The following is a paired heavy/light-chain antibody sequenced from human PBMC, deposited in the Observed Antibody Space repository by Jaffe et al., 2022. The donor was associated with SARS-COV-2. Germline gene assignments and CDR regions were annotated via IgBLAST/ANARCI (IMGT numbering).Heavy chain of an antibody. D-gene: IGHD6-6*01. CDR3: ARGSFEYSSSLAHYGMDV. Sequence: EVQLVESGGGLVQPGGSLRLSCAASGFTFSSYWMHWVRQAPGKGLVWVSRINSDGSSTSYADSVKGRFTISRDNAKNTLYLQMNSLRAEDTAVYYCARGSFEYSSSLAHYGMDVWGQGTTVTVSS. CDR2: INSDGSST. CDR1: GFTFSSYW. V-gene: IGHV3-74*01. J-gene: IGHJ6*02.
Light chain of an antibody. V-gene: IGKV2-28*01. CDR3: MQALQTLYT. J-gene: IGKJ2*01. CDR2: LGS. CDR1: QSLLHSNGYNY. Sequence: DIVMTQSPLSLPVTPGEPASISCRSSQSLLHSNGYNYLDWYLQKPGQSPQLLIYLGSNRASGVPDRFSGSGSGTDFTLKISRVEAEDVGVYYCMQALQTLYTFGQGTKLEIK.